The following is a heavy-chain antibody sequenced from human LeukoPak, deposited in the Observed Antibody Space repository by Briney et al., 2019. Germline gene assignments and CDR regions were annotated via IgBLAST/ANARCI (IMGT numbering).Heavy chain of an antibody. D-gene: IGHD5-12*01. CDR2: INHSGST. Sequence: SETLSLTCAVYGGSFSGYYWSWIRQPPGKGLEWIGEINHSGSTNYNPSLKSRVTISVDTSKNQFSLKLSSVTAADTAVYYCAGDDNGYGRNHYWGQGTLVTVSS. J-gene: IGHJ4*02. CDR1: GGSFSGYY. CDR3: AGDDNGYGRNHY. V-gene: IGHV4-34*01.